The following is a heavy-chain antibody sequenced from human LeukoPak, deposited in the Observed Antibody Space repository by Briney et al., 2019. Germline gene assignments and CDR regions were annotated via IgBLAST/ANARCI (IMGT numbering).Heavy chain of an antibody. J-gene: IGHJ4*02. V-gene: IGHV1-2*06. D-gene: IGHD3-10*01. CDR3: ARDVYGSGSYYNPFDY. CDR1: GYTFTGYY. Sequence: ASVKVSCKASGYTFTGYYMHWVRQAPGQGLEWMGRINPNSGGTNYAQKFQGRVTMTRDTSISTAYMELSRLRSDDTAVYYCARDVYGSGSYYNPFDYWGQGTLVTVSS. CDR2: INPNSGGT.